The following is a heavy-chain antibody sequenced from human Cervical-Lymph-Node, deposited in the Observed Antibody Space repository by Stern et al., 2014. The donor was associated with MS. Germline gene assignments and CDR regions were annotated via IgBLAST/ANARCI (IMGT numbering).Heavy chain of an antibody. D-gene: IGHD1-26*01. V-gene: IGHV4-61*02. J-gene: IGHJ5*02. CDR2: IHDSGST. CDR3: ATTRWDLFTWNWFDP. CDR1: GGSISSSGYY. Sequence: VQLVESGPGLVKPSQTLSLTCTVSGGSISSSGYYWSWIRQPADKGLEWIGRIHDSGSTYYNPSLKSRVTISMDTAQNQFSLKLPSLTAADTAVYYCATTRWDLFTWNWFDPWGQGTLVTVSS.